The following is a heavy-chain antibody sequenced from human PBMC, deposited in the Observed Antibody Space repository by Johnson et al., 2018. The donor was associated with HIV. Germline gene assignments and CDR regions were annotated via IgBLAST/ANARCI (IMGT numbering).Heavy chain of an antibody. CDR1: GFSFSDYY. V-gene: IGHV3-11*04. CDR2: ISSSGSTI. CDR3: ARQPDNFCSSDALDI. J-gene: IGHJ3*02. D-gene: IGHD2-2*01. Sequence: QMQLVESGGGLVQPGGSLRLSCAASGFSFSDYYMSWIRQSSGKGLEWVSYISSSGSTIYYADSVVKGRFTISRDNAKNSVFLQMNSLRVEDTAIYYCARQPDNFCSSDALDIWGQGTMVTVSS.